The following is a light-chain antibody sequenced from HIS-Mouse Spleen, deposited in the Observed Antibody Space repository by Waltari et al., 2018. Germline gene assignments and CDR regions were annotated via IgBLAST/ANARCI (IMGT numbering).Light chain of an antibody. CDR3: QQYDNLPSYT. CDR2: DAS. V-gene: IGKV1-33*01. J-gene: IGKJ2*01. CDR1: QDISNY. Sequence: DIQMPQSPSSLSASVGDRVTITCQASQDISNYLNWYQQKPGKAPKLLIYDASNLETGVPSRFSGSGSGTDFTFTISSLQPEDIATYYCQQYDNLPSYTFGQGTKLEIK.